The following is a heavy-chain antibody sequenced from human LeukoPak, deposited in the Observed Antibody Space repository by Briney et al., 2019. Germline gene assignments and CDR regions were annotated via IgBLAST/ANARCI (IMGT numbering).Heavy chain of an antibody. D-gene: IGHD3-10*01. V-gene: IGHV1-8*01. CDR3: AKGPYGSGFNWFDP. Sequence: GASVKVSCKASGYSFTSYDINWVRQATGQGLEWMGWMNPNSGNTGYAQKFQGRVTMTRNTSISTAYMELSSLRSEDTAVYYCAKGPYGSGFNWFDPWGQGTLVTVSS. J-gene: IGHJ5*02. CDR1: GYSFTSYD. CDR2: MNPNSGNT.